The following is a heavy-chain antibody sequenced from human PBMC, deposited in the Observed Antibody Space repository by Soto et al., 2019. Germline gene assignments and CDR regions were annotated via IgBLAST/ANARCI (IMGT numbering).Heavy chain of an antibody. CDR2: IYNNGDT. CDR1: GASLSRGADS. V-gene: IGHV4-30-2*01. D-gene: IGHD3-16*02. Sequence: QLRLQESGSGLVKPSQTVSLTCAVSGASLSRGADSWRWIRQPPGKALEWIGFIYNNGDTYYNPPLKSRVTVSVDRSKNQFSLNLTSGTAAHTAVYYLAREYRTSAVRHFDYWGQGIQVT. CDR3: AREYRTSAVRHFDY. J-gene: IGHJ4*02.